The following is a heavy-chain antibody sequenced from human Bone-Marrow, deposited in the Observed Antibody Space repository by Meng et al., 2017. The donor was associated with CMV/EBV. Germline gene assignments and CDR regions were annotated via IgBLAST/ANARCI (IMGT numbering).Heavy chain of an antibody. CDR1: GFPFVSTW. CDR2: IGSDGSGA. CDR3: ARVGAGVLGDWYFDL. D-gene: IGHD2-8*02. V-gene: IGHV3-74*01. J-gene: IGHJ2*01. Sequence: SGFPFVSTWMHWVRQAPGEGLGWVSRIGSDGSGATCADSVKGQSTISRDNAKNTLYLQINSLRAGDTAVYYCARVGAGVLGDWYFDLWGRGTLVTVSS.